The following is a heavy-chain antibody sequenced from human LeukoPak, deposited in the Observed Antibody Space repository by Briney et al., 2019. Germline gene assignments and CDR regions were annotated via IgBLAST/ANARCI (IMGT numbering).Heavy chain of an antibody. CDR3: ARHPHCSGGTCLSAFDH. Sequence: THGESLKISCKGSGYRFTSYWISWVRQMPGKGLEWTGRIDPSDSYTNYSPPFQGHVTISADKSISTAYLPWSSLKASDTAMYYCARHPHCSGGTCLSAFDHWGQGTWSPSPQ. CDR2: IDPSDSYT. CDR1: GYRFTSYW. V-gene: IGHV5-10-1*01. D-gene: IGHD2-15*01. J-gene: IGHJ4*02.